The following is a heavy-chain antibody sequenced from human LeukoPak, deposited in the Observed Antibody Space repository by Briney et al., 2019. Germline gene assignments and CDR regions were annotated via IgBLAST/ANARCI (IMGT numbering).Heavy chain of an antibody. V-gene: IGHV3-21*01. CDR3: VRDLLGSGSTTAYLYH. J-gene: IGHJ1*01. Sequence: PGGSLRLSCAASGFTFSDYSMNWVRQAPGKGLEWVSSISRRSRHVYYAGSVKGRFTISRDDARNSLYLQMNSLRAEDKAVYFCVRDLLGSGSTTAYLYHWGQGTLVTVSS. D-gene: IGHD3-10*01. CDR1: GFTFSDYS. CDR2: ISRRSRHV.